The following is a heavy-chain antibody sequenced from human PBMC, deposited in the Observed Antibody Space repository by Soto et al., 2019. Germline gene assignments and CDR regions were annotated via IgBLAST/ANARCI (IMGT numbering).Heavy chain of an antibody. CDR2: ISGSGGST. CDR1: GFTFSSYA. V-gene: IGHV3-23*01. CDR3: ANPRYCSSTSCYYYFDY. J-gene: IGHJ4*02. D-gene: IGHD2-2*01. Sequence: PGGSLRLSCAASGFTFSSYAMSWVRQAPGKGLEWVSAISGSGGSTYYADSVKGRFTISRDNSKNTLYLQMNSLRAEDTAVYYCANPRYCSSTSCYYYFDYWGQGTLVTVSS.